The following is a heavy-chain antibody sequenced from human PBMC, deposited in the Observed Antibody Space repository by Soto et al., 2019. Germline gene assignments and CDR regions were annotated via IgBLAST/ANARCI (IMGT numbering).Heavy chain of an antibody. CDR2: ISSSSS. CDR3: ARGHYGMDV. V-gene: IGHV3-21*01. J-gene: IGHJ6*02. Sequence: GGSLSLSCAASGFTFSSYTMNWVRQAPGKVLEWVPSISSSSSYADSVKGRFTISRDNAKSSLYLQMNSLRAEDTAVYYCARGHYGMDVXGQGSTVTV. CDR1: GFTFSSYT.